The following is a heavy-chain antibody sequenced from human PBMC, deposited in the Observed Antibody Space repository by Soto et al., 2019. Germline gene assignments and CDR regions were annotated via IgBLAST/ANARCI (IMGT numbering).Heavy chain of an antibody. CDR1: GFTFSSYG. Sequence: GGSLRLSWAASGFTFSSYGMHWVRQAPGKGLGWVAVIWYDGSNKYYADSVKGRFTNSRDNSKNTLYLQMNSLRAQDTAVYYCATERAVDGYRSGGSYYPTTFDYWGQATLVTVSS. CDR2: IWYDGSNK. CDR3: ATERAVDGYRSGGSYYPTTFDY. J-gene: IGHJ4*02. D-gene: IGHD2-15*01. V-gene: IGHV3-33*01.